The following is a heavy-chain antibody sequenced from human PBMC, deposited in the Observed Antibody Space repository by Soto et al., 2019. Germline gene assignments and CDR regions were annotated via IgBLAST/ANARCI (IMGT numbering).Heavy chain of an antibody. Sequence: NPSETLSLTCAVSGGSISSGGYSWSWIRQPPGKGLEWIGYIYHSGSTYYNPSLKSRVTISVDRSKNQFSLKLSSVTAADTAVYYCARGYGSGSYPFDYWGQGTLVTVSS. CDR2: IYHSGST. J-gene: IGHJ4*02. CDR3: ARGYGSGSYPFDY. CDR1: GGSISSGGYS. V-gene: IGHV4-30-2*01. D-gene: IGHD3-10*01.